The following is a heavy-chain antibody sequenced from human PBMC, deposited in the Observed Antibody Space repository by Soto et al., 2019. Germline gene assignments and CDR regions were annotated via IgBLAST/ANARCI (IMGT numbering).Heavy chain of an antibody. V-gene: IGHV4-4*07. CDR1: GGSISSYY. D-gene: IGHD6-19*01. CDR3: ARARGSSGRYNWFDP. CDR2: IYTSGST. Sequence: PSETLSLTCTVSGGSISSYYCSWIRQPAGKGLEWIGRIYTSGSTNYNPSLKSRVTMSVDTSKNQFSLKLSSVTAADTAVYYCARARGSSGRYNWFDPWGQGTLVTVSS. J-gene: IGHJ5*02.